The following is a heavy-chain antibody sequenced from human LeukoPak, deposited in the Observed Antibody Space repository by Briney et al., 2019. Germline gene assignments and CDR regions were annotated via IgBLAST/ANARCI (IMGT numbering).Heavy chain of an antibody. V-gene: IGHV3-43D*03. CDR2: ISWDGGRT. D-gene: IGHD6-6*01. CDR1: GFTFHDYA. Sequence: QPGGSLRLSCAASGFTFHDYAMHWVRQVPGKGLEWVSFISWDGGRTHYADSVKGRFTISRDNSKNSLYLQLNSLRPEDSAFYYCVKDMGSSGSYNYYMDVWGKGTTVTVSS. CDR3: VKDMGSSGSYNYYMDV. J-gene: IGHJ6*03.